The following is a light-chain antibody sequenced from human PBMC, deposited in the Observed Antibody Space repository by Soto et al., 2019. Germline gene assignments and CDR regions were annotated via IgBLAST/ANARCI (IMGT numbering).Light chain of an antibody. CDR1: QTVRNNY. V-gene: IGKV3-20*01. CDR3: QQYGSSPPLN. Sequence: FVLTHSPGTLSLSPGERATLSCRASQTVRNNYLAWYQQKPGQAPRLLIYVASSRATGIPDRFSGGGSGTDFTLTISRLEPEDFAVYYCQQYGSSPPLNFGGGTKVDIK. CDR2: VAS. J-gene: IGKJ4*01.